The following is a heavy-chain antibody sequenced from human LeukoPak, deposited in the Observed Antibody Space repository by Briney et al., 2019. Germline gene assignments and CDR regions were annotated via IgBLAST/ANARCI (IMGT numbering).Heavy chain of an antibody. J-gene: IGHJ4*02. CDR3: ASTKTDDFWSGYRTPYYFDY. CDR1: GGSISSGSYY. D-gene: IGHD3-3*01. CDR2: IYYSGST. Sequence: PSETLSLTCTVSGGSISSGSYYWGWIRQPPGKGLEWIGSIYYSGSTYYNPSLKSRVTISVDTSKNQFSLKLSSVTAADTAVYYCASTKTDDFWSGYRTPYYFDYWGQGTLVTVSS. V-gene: IGHV4-39*01.